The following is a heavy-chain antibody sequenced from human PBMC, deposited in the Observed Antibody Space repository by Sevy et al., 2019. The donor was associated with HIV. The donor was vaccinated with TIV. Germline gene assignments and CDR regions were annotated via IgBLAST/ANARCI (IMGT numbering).Heavy chain of an antibody. CDR3: ARVLRSSSGTDY. CDR2: INPNSGGT. CDR1: GYTFTDYF. Sequence: ASVKVSCKASGYTFTDYFMHWVRQAPGQGLEWMGWINPNSGGTNYAQKFQGRVTMTRDMSISTAYMELTRLRSDDTAVYYCARVLRSSSGTDYWGQGTLVTVSS. V-gene: IGHV1-2*02. D-gene: IGHD6-6*01. J-gene: IGHJ4*02.